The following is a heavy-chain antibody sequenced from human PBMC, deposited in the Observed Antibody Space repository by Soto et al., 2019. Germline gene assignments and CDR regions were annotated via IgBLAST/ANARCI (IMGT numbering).Heavy chain of an antibody. CDR3: AREDSSGWYMVGDAFDI. Sequence: GASVKVSCEASGYTFTSYGISWVRQAPGQGLEWMGWISAYNGNTNYAQKLQGRVTMTTDTSTSTAYMELRSLRSDDTAVYYCAREDSSGWYMVGDAFDIWGQGTMVTVSS. D-gene: IGHD6-19*01. CDR2: ISAYNGNT. V-gene: IGHV1-18*01. CDR1: GYTFTSYG. J-gene: IGHJ3*02.